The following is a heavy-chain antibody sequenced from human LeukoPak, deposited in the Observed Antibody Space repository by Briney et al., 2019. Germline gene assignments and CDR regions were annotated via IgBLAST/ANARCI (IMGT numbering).Heavy chain of an antibody. CDR1: GFTFSSYW. J-gene: IGHJ4*02. CDR2: IKQDGSEK. Sequence: GGSLRLSCAASGFTFSSYWMSWVRQAPGKGLEWVANIKQDGSEKYYVDSVKGRFTISRDNSKNTLYLQMNSLRAEDTAVYYCARDPIMYSSGWAFDYWGQGTLVTVSS. V-gene: IGHV3-7*01. D-gene: IGHD6-19*01. CDR3: ARDPIMYSSGWAFDY.